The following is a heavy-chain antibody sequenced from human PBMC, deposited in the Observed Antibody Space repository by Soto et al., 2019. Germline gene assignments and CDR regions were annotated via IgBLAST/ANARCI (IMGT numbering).Heavy chain of an antibody. Sequence: SSETMSLTCTVSGGSISSYYWSWIRQPPGKGLEWIGYIYYSGNTNYNPSLKSRVTISADTSKNQFSLKLSSVTAADTAVYYCARASTYYYGSDPNWFDPWGQGTLVTVSS. J-gene: IGHJ5*02. V-gene: IGHV4-59*01. D-gene: IGHD3-10*01. CDR3: ARASTYYYGSDPNWFDP. CDR1: GGSISSYY. CDR2: IYYSGNT.